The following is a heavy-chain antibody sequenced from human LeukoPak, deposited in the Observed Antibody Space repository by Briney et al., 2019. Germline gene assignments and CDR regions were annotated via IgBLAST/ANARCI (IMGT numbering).Heavy chain of an antibody. CDR2: IGSSGSTI. D-gene: IGHD3-22*01. CDR3: ARIGYDSSGPSFFLYYYYYYMDV. J-gene: IGHJ6*03. V-gene: IGHV3-21*04. CDR1: GFTFSSYH. Sequence: GGSLRLSCEVSGFTFSSYHMNWVRQAPGKGLEWVSSIGSSGSTIYYADSVKGRFTISRDNAKNSLYLQMNSLRAEDTAVYYCARIGYDSSGPSFFLYYYYYYMDVWGKGTTVTISS.